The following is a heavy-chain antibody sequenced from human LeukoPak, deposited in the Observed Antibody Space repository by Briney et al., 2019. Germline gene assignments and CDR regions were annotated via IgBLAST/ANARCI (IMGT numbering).Heavy chain of an antibody. Sequence: KSSGTLSLTCTVSGGSISSYYWSWIRQPPGKGLEWIGYISYSGSTNFNPSLKSRVTISVDTSKNQFSLKLSSVTAADTAVYYCARGGTAGTNLNWFDPWGQGTLVTVSS. D-gene: IGHD1-1*01. CDR1: GGSISSYY. J-gene: IGHJ5*02. V-gene: IGHV4-59*01. CDR3: ARGGTAGTNLNWFDP. CDR2: ISYSGST.